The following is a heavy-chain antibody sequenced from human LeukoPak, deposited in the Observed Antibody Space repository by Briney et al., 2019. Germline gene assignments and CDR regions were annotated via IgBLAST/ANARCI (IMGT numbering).Heavy chain of an antibody. Sequence: GESLKISCKGLGYSFSSYWNAWVRQRPGKGLEWMGIIYPGGSETRYDPSFQGQVTISADSSTSTAYLQWSSLRASDTAMYYCARASRDCYNQNFDYWGQGTLVTVSS. V-gene: IGHV5-51*01. CDR3: ARASRDCYNQNFDY. CDR2: IYPGGSET. CDR1: GYSFSSYW. J-gene: IGHJ4*02. D-gene: IGHD5-24*01.